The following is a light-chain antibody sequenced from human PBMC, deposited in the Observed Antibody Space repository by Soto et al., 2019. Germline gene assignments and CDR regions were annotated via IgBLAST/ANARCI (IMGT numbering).Light chain of an antibody. V-gene: IGKV3-20*01. CDR3: HQYVTSPYT. J-gene: IGKJ2*01. Sequence: EIVLTQSPGTLSLSPGERATLSFRASQSISNDYLAWYQQKPGQTPRLLIYRASSRATGIPDRFSGSGSGTDFTLTISRLEPEDFAVYYCHQYVTSPYTFGQGTKLEIK. CDR1: QSISNDY. CDR2: RAS.